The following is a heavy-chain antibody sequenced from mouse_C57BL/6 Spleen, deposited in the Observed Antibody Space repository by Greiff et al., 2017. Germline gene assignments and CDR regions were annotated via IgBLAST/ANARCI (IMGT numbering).Heavy chain of an antibody. CDR1: GFTFSNYW. V-gene: IGHV6-3*01. J-gene: IGHJ2*01. CDR3: TIYYDYDFDY. Sequence: EVQLVESGGGLVQPGGSMKLSCVASGFTFSNYWMNWVRQSPEKGLEWVAQIRLKSDNYATHYAESVKGRFTISRDDSKSSVYLQMNNLRAEDTGIYYCTIYYDYDFDYWGQGTTLTVSS. CDR2: IRLKSDNYAT. D-gene: IGHD2-4*01.